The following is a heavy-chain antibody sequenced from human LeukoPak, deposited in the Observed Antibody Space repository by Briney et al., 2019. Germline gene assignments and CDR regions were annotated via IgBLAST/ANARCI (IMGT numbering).Heavy chain of an antibody. Sequence: GGSLRLSCAAAGFTFRSYDMSWVRQAPGKGLEWVSTFSAGGRATYYADSVKGLFTISRDSSKNTLYLQMNSLRAEDTAVYYCAKARGSGWTYPFDYWGQGTLVTASS. CDR2: FSAGGRAT. CDR1: GFTFRSYD. D-gene: IGHD6-19*01. J-gene: IGHJ4*02. V-gene: IGHV3-23*01. CDR3: AKARGSGWTYPFDY.